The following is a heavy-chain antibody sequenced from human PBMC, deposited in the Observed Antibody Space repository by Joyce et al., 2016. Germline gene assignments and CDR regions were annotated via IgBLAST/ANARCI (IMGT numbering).Heavy chain of an antibody. CDR3: AKGDQLLSVVLGAFDI. CDR2: ITWNSGRV. J-gene: IGHJ3*02. CDR1: GFTFDEYA. D-gene: IGHD2-2*01. Sequence: EVQLVESGGGLVQPGGSLRLACAASGFTFDEYAMHWVRQAPGKGLECVSTITWNSGRVGYADSVKGRFTISRDNAKNSLYLQMNSLRAEDMALYYCAKGDQLLSVVLGAFDIWGQGTMVTVSS. V-gene: IGHV3-9*03.